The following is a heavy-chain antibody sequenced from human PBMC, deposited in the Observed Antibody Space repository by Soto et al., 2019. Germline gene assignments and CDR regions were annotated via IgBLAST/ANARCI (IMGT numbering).Heavy chain of an antibody. CDR1: GFSVSATS. CDR2: MHRGGTT. J-gene: IGHJ4*02. V-gene: IGHV3-53*01. D-gene: IGHD5-18*01. Sequence: LRLSCVVSGFSVSATSIFWVRQATGKGLEWVSLMHRGGTTDNADSVKGRFTTSRDKSKNTLYLHMNGLRVEDTAVYYCARVNTTLVDHFDCWGQGTLVTVSS. CDR3: ARVNTTLVDHFDC.